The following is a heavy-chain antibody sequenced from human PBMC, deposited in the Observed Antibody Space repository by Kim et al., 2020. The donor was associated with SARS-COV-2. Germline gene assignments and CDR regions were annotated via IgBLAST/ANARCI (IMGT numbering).Heavy chain of an antibody. CDR1: GFTFSSYA. CDR3: AKDPIGYCSGGSCYPGQPYGMDV. CDR2: ISGSGGST. V-gene: IGHV3-23*01. Sequence: GGSLRLSCAASGFTFSSYAMSWVRQAPGKGLEWVSAISGSGGSTYYADSVKGRFTISIDNSKNTLYLQMNSLRAEDTAVYYCAKDPIGYCSGGSCYPGQPYGMDVWGQGTTVTVSS. J-gene: IGHJ6*02. D-gene: IGHD2-15*01.